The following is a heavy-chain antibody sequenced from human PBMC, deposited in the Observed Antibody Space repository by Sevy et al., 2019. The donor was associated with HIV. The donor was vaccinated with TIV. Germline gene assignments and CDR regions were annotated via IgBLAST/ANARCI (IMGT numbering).Heavy chain of an antibody. J-gene: IGHJ4*02. CDR2: FDPEDGDT. CDR1: GYTLTKLD. Sequence: ASVKVSCKVSGYTLTKLDMHWVRQAPGKGLEWMGGFDPEDGDTFYAQKFQGRVTMTEDTSTDTAYMELSSLRSEDTAVYYCAVTKDYYDSSGYPFDYWGQGSLVTVSS. V-gene: IGHV1-24*01. D-gene: IGHD3-22*01. CDR3: AVTKDYYDSSGYPFDY.